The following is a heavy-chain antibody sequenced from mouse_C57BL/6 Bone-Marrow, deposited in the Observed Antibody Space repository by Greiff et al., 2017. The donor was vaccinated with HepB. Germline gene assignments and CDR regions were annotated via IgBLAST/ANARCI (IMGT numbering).Heavy chain of an antibody. CDR2: IYPGSGNT. CDR1: GYTFTDYY. Sequence: QVHVKQSGAELVRPGASVKLSCKASGYTFTDYYINWVKQRPGQGLEWIARIYPGSGNTYYNEKFKGKATLTAEKSSSTAYMQLSSLTSEDSAVYFCARAYYGSSYRDYWGQGTTLTVSS. D-gene: IGHD1-1*01. J-gene: IGHJ2*01. V-gene: IGHV1-76*01. CDR3: ARAYYGSSYRDY.